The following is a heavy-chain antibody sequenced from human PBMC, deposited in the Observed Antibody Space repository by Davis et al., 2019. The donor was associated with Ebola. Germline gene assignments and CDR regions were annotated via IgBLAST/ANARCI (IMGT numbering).Heavy chain of an antibody. CDR1: GNSFSSHW. CDR2: IYPGDSDT. CDR3: ARHRPFGDYAIDY. D-gene: IGHD4-17*01. V-gene: IGHV5-51*01. J-gene: IGHJ4*02. Sequence: GGSLRLSCQDSGNSFSSHWIGWVRQMPGKGLEWMGMIYPGDSDTKYSPSFQGQVTMSADKSITTAYLQWSSLKASDTAMYYCARHRPFGDYAIDYWGQGTLVTVSS.